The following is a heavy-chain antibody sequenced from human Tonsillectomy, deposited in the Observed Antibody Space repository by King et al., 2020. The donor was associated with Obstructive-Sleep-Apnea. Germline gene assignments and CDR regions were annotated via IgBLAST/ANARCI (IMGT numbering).Heavy chain of an antibody. Sequence: VQLVESGGGLVQPGGSLRLSCSASGFTFSSYAMHWVRPAPGKGLEYVSAISSNGGSTYYADSGKGRFTISRDNSKKTLYLQMSRLRAEDTAVYYCVKNWNDVKDYFDYWGQGTLVTVSS. CDR1: GFTFSSYA. D-gene: IGHD1-1*01. CDR3: VKNWNDVKDYFDY. V-gene: IGHV3-64D*06. CDR2: ISSNGGST. J-gene: IGHJ4*02.